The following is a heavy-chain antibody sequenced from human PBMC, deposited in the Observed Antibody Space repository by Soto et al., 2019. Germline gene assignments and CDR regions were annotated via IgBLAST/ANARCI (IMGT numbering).Heavy chain of an antibody. D-gene: IGHD5-18*01. CDR2: IYYTGYT. CDR1: GGPISSSSYY. CDR3: ARSAIATHWFFDL. J-gene: IGHJ2*01. Sequence: PXETLSLTCTVSGGPISSSSYYWGWIRQAPGKGLEWLATIYYTGYTYHNPSLKSHVTISVDTSKNQFSLKLTSVTAADTALYYCARSAIATHWFFDLWGRGTLVTVSS. V-gene: IGHV4-39*01.